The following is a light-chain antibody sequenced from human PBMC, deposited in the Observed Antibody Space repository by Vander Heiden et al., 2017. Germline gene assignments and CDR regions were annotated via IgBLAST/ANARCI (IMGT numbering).Light chain of an antibody. CDR2: LGS. Sequence: DILMTPSPLSLPVTPGEPASISCRSSQSLLHGNGYNYLHWYLQKPGQSPQLLIYLGSLRTSGVPDRFSGSGSGTDFTRKISRVEAEDVGVYYCMQTLQTPWTFGQGTKVEIK. CDR3: MQTLQTPWT. J-gene: IGKJ1*01. CDR1: QSLLHGNGYNY. V-gene: IGKV2-28*01.